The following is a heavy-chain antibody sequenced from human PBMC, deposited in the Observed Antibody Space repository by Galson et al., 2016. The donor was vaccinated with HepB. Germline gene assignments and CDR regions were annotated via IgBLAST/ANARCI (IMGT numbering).Heavy chain of an antibody. CDR1: GFTFSSYS. J-gene: IGHJ4*02. CDR2: ISSSSTI. V-gene: IGHV3-48*01. Sequence: SLRLSYAASGFTFSSYSMNWVRQAPGKGLEWVSYISSSSTIYYADSVKGRFTISRDNAKNSLYLQMNSLSGDDTALYYCAKDGSCSGNLHGYFDYWGQGTLVTVSS. D-gene: IGHD2-15*01. CDR3: AKDGSCSGNLHGYFDY.